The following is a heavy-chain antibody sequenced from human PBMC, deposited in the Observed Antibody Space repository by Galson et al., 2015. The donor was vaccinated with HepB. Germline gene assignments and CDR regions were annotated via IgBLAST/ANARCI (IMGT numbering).Heavy chain of an antibody. CDR1: GFTFSSYA. D-gene: IGHD6-19*01. CDR2: ISSNGGST. J-gene: IGHJ4*02. V-gene: IGHV3-64D*06. CDR3: VKVAHSLYSSGWYFDY. Sequence: SLRLSCAASGFTFSSYAMHWVRQAPGKGLEYVSAISSNGGSTYYADSVKGRFTISRDNSKNTLYLQMSSLRAEDTAVYYCVKVAHSLYSSGWYFDYWGQGTLVTVSS.